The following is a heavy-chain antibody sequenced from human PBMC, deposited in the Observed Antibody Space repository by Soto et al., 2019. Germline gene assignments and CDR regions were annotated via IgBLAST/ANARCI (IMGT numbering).Heavy chain of an antibody. V-gene: IGHV4-31*03. CDR3: ASIADGIAVAGSDY. CDR1: GGSISSGGYY. D-gene: IGHD6-19*01. CDR2: IYYSGST. J-gene: IGHJ4*02. Sequence: LSETLSLTCTVSGGSISSGGYYWSWIRQHPGKGLEWIGYIYYSGSTYYNPSLKSRVTISVDTSKNQFSLKLSSVTAADTAVYYCASIADGIAVAGSDYWGQGTLVTVSS.